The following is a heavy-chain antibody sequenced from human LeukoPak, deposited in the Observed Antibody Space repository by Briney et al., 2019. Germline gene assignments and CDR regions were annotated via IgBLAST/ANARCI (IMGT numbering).Heavy chain of an antibody. Sequence: GGSLRLSCAASGFTFCSFGMHWACQAPGKEPERVAVVTHDGSKKYYADSVKGRFTISRDNSKNTLYLQMDSLRIEDTGVYYGARGLDHDILTFWGQGTLVTVSS. CDR2: VTHDGSKK. V-gene: IGHV3-30*03. CDR1: GFTFCSFG. CDR3: ARGLDHDILTF. D-gene: IGHD3-9*01. J-gene: IGHJ4*02.